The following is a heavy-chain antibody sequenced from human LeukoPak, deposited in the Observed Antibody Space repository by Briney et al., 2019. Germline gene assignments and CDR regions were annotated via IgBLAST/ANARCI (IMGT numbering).Heavy chain of an antibody. CDR1: GFTFSSYA. CDR2: ISGSGGST. CDR3: AKYHSSGCYWDSYYFDY. J-gene: IGHJ4*02. Sequence: LPGGSLRLSCAASGFTFSSYAMSWVRQAPGKGLEWVSAISGSGGSTYYADSVKGRFTISRDNSKNTLYLQMNSLRAEDTAVYYCAKYHSSGCYWDSYYFDYWGQGTLVTVSS. V-gene: IGHV3-23*01. D-gene: IGHD3-22*01.